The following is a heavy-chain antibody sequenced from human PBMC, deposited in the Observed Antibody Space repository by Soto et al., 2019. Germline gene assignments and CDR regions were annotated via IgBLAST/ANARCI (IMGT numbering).Heavy chain of an antibody. V-gene: IGHV3-23*01. D-gene: IGHD6-13*01. J-gene: IGHJ5*02. CDR3: AKDGVIAAAGTGEWFDP. CDR2: ISGSGGST. CDR1: GFTFSSYA. Sequence: GGSLRLSCAASGFTFSSYAMSWVRQAPGKGLEWVSAISGSGGSTYYADSVKGRFTISRDNSKNTLYLQMNSLRAEDTAVYYCAKDGVIAAAGTGEWFDPWGQGTLVTVSS.